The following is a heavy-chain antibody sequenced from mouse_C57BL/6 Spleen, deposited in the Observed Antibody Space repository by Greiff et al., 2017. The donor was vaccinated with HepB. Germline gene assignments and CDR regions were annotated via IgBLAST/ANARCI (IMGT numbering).Heavy chain of an antibody. CDR3: ARSGDYDGDMDY. CDR1: GYTFTSYW. V-gene: IGHV1-69*01. D-gene: IGHD2-4*01. CDR2: IDPSDSYT. J-gene: IGHJ4*01. Sequence: QVQLQQPGAELVMPGASVKLSCKASGYTFTSYWMHWVKQRPGQGLEWIGEIDPSDSYTNYNQKFKGKSTLTVDKSSSTAYMQLSSLTSEDSAVYYCARSGDYDGDMDYWGQGTSVTVSS.